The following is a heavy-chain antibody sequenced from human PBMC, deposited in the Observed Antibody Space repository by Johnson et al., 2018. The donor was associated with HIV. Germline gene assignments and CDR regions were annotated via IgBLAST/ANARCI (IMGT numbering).Heavy chain of an antibody. CDR2: IYSGGTT. CDR3: ARDHSRDEAFDI. D-gene: IGHD5-24*01. CDR1: GFTVSSNY. Sequence: VQLVESGGGLIQPGGSLRLSCAVSGFTVSSNYMSWVRQAPGKGLEWVSVIYSGGTTNYADSVKGRFTISRDISKNTLYLQMNSLRAEDTAVYYCARDHSRDEAFDIWGQGTMVTVSS. V-gene: IGHV3-53*01. J-gene: IGHJ3*02.